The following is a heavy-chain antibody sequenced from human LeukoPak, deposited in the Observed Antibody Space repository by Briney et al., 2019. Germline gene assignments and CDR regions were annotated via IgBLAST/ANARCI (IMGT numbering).Heavy chain of an antibody. CDR1: GFTFDDYA. CDR2: ISGSGGST. Sequence: GGSLRLSCAASGFTFDDYAMHWVRQAPGKGLEWVSAISGSGGSTYYADSVKGRFTISRDNSRNTLYLQMNSLRAEDTAVYYCAKRPGSTGWGQGTLVTVSS. J-gene: IGHJ4*02. D-gene: IGHD4-17*01. V-gene: IGHV3-23*01. CDR3: AKRPGSTG.